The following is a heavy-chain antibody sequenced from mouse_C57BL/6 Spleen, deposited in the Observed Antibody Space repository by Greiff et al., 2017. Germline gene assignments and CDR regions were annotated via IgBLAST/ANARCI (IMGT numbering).Heavy chain of an antibody. Sequence: VQLQQSGPELVKPGASVKISCKASGYTFTDYYMNWVKQSHGKSLEWIGDINPNNGGTSYNQKFKGKATLTVDKSSSTAYMELRSLTSEDSAVYYCARLRPYAMDYWGQGTSVTVSS. D-gene: IGHD1-2*01. CDR2: INPNNGGT. V-gene: IGHV1-26*01. CDR1: GYTFTDYY. J-gene: IGHJ4*01. CDR3: ARLRPYAMDY.